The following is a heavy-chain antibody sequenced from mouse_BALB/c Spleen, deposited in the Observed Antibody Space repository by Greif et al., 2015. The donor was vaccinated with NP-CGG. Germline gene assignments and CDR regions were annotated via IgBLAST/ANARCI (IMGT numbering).Heavy chain of an antibody. CDR1: GFTFSSLG. J-gene: IGHJ4*01. CDR2: ISSGSSTI. D-gene: IGHD2-14*01. Sequence: EVHLVESGGGLVQPGGSRKLSCAASGFTFSSLGMHWVRQAPEKGLEWVAYISSGSSTIYYADTVKGRFTISRDNPKNTLFLQMTSLRSEDTAMYYCAREGDYRYAMDYWGQGTSVTVSS. V-gene: IGHV5-17*02. CDR3: AREGDYRYAMDY.